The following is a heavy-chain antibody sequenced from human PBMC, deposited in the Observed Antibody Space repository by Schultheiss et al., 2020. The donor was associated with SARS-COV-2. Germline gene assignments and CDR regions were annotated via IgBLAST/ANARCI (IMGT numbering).Heavy chain of an antibody. D-gene: IGHD6-19*01. V-gene: IGHV3-21*06. Sequence: GGSLRLSCAASGFSFSSYAMHWVRQAPGKGLEWVSSISSSSSYIYYADSVKGRFTISRDNSDNTLYLQMDSLRADDTAVYYCAKGAVAGDDAFDLWGQGTLVTVSS. CDR1: GFSFSSYA. CDR2: ISSSSSYI. J-gene: IGHJ3*01. CDR3: AKGAVAGDDAFDL.